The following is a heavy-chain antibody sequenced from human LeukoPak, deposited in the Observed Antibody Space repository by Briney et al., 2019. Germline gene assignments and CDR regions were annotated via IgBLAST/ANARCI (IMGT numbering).Heavy chain of an antibody. J-gene: IGHJ4*02. D-gene: IGHD7-27*01. V-gene: IGHV3-23*01. CDR3: AKVNWGKPAY. CDR2: LGDSGRDT. CDR1: GLTFGSDD. Sequence: GGSLRLSCAASGLTFGSDDMNWVRQAPGKGLEWVSGLGDSGRDTWYADSVKGRFTISRNNTKNTLFLQMNSLRAGDTAIYYCAKVNWGKPAYWGQGTLVTVSS.